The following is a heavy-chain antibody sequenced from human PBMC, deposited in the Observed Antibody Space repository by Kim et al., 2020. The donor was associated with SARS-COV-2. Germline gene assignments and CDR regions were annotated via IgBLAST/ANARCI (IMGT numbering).Heavy chain of an antibody. CDR2: IYSGGSI. D-gene: IGHD3-10*01. CDR1: GITVSSNY. CDR3: ARDQDYGSGSFDY. Sequence: GGSLRLSCAASGITVSSNYMSWVRQAPGKGLEWVSVIYSGGSIYYADSVKGRSTISRHSSKNTLYLQRNSLRPVDTAVYYCARDQDYGSGSFDYWGQSTLGTVSS. J-gene: IGHJ4*02. V-gene: IGHV3-53*04.